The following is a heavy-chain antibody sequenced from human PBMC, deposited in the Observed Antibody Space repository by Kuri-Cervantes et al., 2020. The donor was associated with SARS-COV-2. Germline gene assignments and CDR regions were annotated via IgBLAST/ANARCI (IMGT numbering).Heavy chain of an antibody. CDR2: ISYDGSNK. CDR3: ARSGVTVGATSSYYYYYYGMDV. J-gene: IGHJ6*02. Sequence: GGSLRPSCRASGFTFSSSAMHWFRQAPGKGLEWVAVISYDGSNKYSADPVKARFTISRDNSKNTWYLLMNSLRAEDTAVYYCARSGVTVGATSSYYYYYYGMDVWGQGTTVTVSS. CDR1: GFTFSSSA. V-gene: IGHV3-30-3*01. D-gene: IGHD1-26*01.